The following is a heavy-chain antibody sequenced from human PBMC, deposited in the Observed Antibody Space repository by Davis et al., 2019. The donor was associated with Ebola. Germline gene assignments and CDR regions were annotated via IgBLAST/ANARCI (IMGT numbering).Heavy chain of an antibody. D-gene: IGHD2-2*01. CDR3: ARGGVVVPAAINYYYYSMDV. CDR1: GFTFSSYA. Sequence: GGSLRLSCAASGFTFSSYAMSWVRQAPGKGLEWVSAISGSGGSTYYADSVKGRFTISRDNSKNTLYLQMNSLRAEDTAVYYCARGGVVVPAAINYYYYSMDVWGQGTTVTVSS. V-gene: IGHV3-23*01. J-gene: IGHJ6*02. CDR2: ISGSGGST.